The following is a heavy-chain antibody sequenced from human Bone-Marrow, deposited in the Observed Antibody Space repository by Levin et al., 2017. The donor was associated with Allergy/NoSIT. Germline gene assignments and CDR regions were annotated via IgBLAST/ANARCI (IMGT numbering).Heavy chain of an antibody. J-gene: IGHJ4*02. CDR1: GFTFSSYA. D-gene: IGHD3-10*01. CDR2: ISGSGGST. CDR3: AKGDNYYGSGSYYQYFDY. V-gene: IGHV3-23*01. Sequence: GGSLRLSCAASGFTFSSYAMSWVRQAPGKGLEWVSAISGSGGSTYYADSVKGRFTISRDNSKNTLSLQMNSLRAEDTAVYYCAKGDNYYGSGSYYQYFDYWGQGTLVTVSS.